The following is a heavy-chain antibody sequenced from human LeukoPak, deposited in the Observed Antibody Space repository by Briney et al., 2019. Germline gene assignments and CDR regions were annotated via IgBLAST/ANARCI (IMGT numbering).Heavy chain of an antibody. Sequence: IYTSASTNYTPSLKRRVTISEDTYKKLFTQKLSSVTAADTAVYYCARERYYYDSSGYRFDYWGQGTLVTVSS. V-gene: IGHV4-61*02. J-gene: IGHJ4*02. CDR2: IYTSAST. CDR3: ARERYYYDSSGYRFDY. D-gene: IGHD3-22*01.